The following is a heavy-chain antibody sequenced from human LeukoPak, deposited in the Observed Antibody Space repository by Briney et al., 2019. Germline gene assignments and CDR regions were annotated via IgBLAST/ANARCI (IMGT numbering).Heavy chain of an antibody. CDR2: ISYDGSNK. Sequence: GGSLRLSCAASGFTFSSYAMHWVRQAPGKGLEWVAVISYDGSNKYYADSVKGRFTISRDNSKNTLYLQMNRLRAEDTAVYYCARDGGGGYFDWLLFRAYYFDYWGQGTLVTVSS. D-gene: IGHD3-9*01. CDR1: GFTFSSYA. J-gene: IGHJ4*02. V-gene: IGHV3-30*01. CDR3: ARDGGGGYFDWLLFRAYYFDY.